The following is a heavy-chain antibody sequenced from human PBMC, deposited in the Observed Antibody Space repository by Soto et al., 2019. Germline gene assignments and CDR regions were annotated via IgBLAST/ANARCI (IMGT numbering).Heavy chain of an antibody. Sequence: VQLVESGGGLVKPGGSLRLSCAASGFTFSDYYMSWIRQAPGKGLEWVSYISSSGSTIYYADSVKGRFTISRDNAKNSLYLQLNSLRAVDTAVYYGARDPPTFVYYGDYGYFDLWGRGTLVTVSS. CDR2: ISSSGSTI. CDR3: ARDPPTFVYYGDYGYFDL. J-gene: IGHJ2*01. D-gene: IGHD4-17*01. CDR1: GFTFSDYY. V-gene: IGHV3-11*01.